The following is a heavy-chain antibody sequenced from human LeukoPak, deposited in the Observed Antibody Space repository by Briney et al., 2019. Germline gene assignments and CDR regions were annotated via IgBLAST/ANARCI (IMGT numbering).Heavy chain of an antibody. CDR1: GFSVSNSY. Sequence: GGSLRLSCAASGFSVSNSYMSWVRQAPGKGLEWISVMFSGGNTYYIDSVKGRFSISRDNSKNMFYLQMNSLRADDTAVYYCARGARGWQWLSYYFDSWGPGTLVSVSS. V-gene: IGHV3-53*01. J-gene: IGHJ4*02. CDR3: ARGARGWQWLSYYFDS. CDR2: MFSGGNT. D-gene: IGHD6-19*01.